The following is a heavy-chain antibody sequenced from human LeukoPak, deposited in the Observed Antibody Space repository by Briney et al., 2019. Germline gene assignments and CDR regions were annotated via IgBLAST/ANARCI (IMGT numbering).Heavy chain of an antibody. V-gene: IGHV4-34*01. CDR1: GGSFSGYY. J-gene: IGHJ4*02. CDR2: INHSGST. D-gene: IGHD3-22*01. Sequence: SETLSLTCAVYGGSFSGYYWSWIRQPPGKGLEWIGEINHSGSTNYNPSLKSRVTISVDTSKNQFSLKLSSVTAADTAVYYCARHGLYDSSGYYLDYWGQGTLVTVSS. CDR3: ARHGLYDSSGYYLDY.